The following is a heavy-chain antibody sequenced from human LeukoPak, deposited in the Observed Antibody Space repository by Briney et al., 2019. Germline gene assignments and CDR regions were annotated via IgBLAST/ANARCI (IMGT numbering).Heavy chain of an antibody. J-gene: IGHJ6*02. CDR1: GGSISSGDYY. CDR2: IYHSGST. D-gene: IGHD5-18*01. V-gene: IGHV4-30-4*01. Sequence: SETLSLTCTVSGGSISSGDYYWRWIRQSPGKGLEWIGYIYHSGSTYYNPSLKSRVTISVDTSKNQFSLKLSSVTAADTAVYYCVRDDGRKIQPLSIGYYYGMDVWGQGTTVTVSS. CDR3: VRDDGRKIQPLSIGYYYGMDV.